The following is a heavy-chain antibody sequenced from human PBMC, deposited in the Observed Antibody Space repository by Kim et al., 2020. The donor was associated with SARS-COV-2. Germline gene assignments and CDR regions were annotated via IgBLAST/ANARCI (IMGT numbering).Heavy chain of an antibody. D-gene: IGHD2-2*01. CDR3: ARARAGGYVDFDS. CDR2: IHYSGST. Sequence: SETLSLTCTVSGGSISGYYWSWIRQPPGKGREWIGHIHYSGSTIYRPSLRSRVTVSEDTSKNQFSLMISSVTAADTAVYYCARARAGGYVDFDSWGRGTL. CDR1: GGSISGYY. J-gene: IGHJ5*01. V-gene: IGHV4-59*01.